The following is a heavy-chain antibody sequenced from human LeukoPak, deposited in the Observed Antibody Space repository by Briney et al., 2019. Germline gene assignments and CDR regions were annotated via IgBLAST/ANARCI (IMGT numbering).Heavy chain of an antibody. CDR3: TSVHIAAAGS. J-gene: IGHJ4*02. D-gene: IGHD6-13*01. V-gene: IGHV3-73*01. CDR2: IRSKANSYAT. CDR1: GFTFSGSA. Sequence: GGSLRLSCAASGFTFSGSAMHSVRQASGKGLEWVGRIRSKANSYATAYAASVKGRFTISRDDSKNTAYLQMNSLKTEDTAVYYCTSVHIAAAGSWGQGTLVTVSS.